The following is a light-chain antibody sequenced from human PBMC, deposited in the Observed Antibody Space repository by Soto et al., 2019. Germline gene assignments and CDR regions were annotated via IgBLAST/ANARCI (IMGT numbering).Light chain of an antibody. CDR1: HSISVW. Sequence: DIQMTQSPSTLSSSVGDRVIITCRASHSISVWLAWYQQKPGKAPKLLIYHASTLESGVPSRFSGRGSGTDYTLTISILQPDDFAPYYCQQYYTYPYTFGQGTKLEI. CDR3: QQYYTYPYT. CDR2: HAS. V-gene: IGKV1-5*03. J-gene: IGKJ2*01.